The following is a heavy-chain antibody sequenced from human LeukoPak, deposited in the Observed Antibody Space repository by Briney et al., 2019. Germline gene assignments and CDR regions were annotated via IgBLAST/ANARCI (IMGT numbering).Heavy chain of an antibody. D-gene: IGHD6-13*01. CDR3: ARYSSSWYPYFDP. CDR2: IYYSGST. J-gene: IGHJ5*02. V-gene: IGHV4-59*08. CDR1: GGSISSYY. Sequence: SETLSLTCTVSGGSISSYYWSWIRQPPGKGLEWIGYIYYSGSTNYIPSLKSRVTISVDTSKNQFSLKLSSVTAADTAVYYCARYSSSWYPYFDPWGQGTLVTVSS.